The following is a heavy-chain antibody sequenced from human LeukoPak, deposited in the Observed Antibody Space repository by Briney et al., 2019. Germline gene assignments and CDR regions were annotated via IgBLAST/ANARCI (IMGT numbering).Heavy chain of an antibody. CDR2: VSASGGRT. Sequence: PGGSLRLSCAASGFTFSSHAMSWVRQAPGKGLEWVSTVSASGGRTYYADSVKGRFTISRDNSKNTLYLQMNSLRAEDTAVYYCAKGRSITIFGVAYLFDYWGQGTLVTVSS. CDR3: AKGRSITIFGVAYLFDY. CDR1: GFTFSSHA. V-gene: IGHV3-23*01. D-gene: IGHD3-3*01. J-gene: IGHJ4*02.